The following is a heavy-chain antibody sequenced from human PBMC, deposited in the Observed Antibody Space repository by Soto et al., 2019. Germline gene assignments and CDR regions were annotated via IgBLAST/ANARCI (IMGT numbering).Heavy chain of an antibody. CDR3: RMGCSGGSCYSLLPADAFDI. D-gene: IGHD2-15*01. CDR1: GGSISSGGYY. Sequence: QVQLQESGPGLVKPSQTLSLTCTVSGGSISSGGYYWSWIRQHPGKGLEWIGYIYYGGSTYYNPSLKSRVTISVDTSKNQFSLKLSSVTAADTAVYYCRMGCSGGSCYSLLPADAFDIWGQGTMVTVSS. V-gene: IGHV4-31*03. J-gene: IGHJ3*02. CDR2: IYYGGST.